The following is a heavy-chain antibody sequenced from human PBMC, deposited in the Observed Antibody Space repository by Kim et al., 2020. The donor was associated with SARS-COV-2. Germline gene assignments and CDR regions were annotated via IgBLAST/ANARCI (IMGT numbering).Heavy chain of an antibody. D-gene: IGHD3-10*01. CDR2: INHSGST. Sequence: SETLSLTCAVYGGSFSGYYWSWIRQPPGKGLEWIGEINHSGSTNYNPSLKSRVTISVDTSKNQFSLKLSSVTAADTAVYYCAREGVLLWFGELRRMAFRNGRPGWFDPWGQGTLVTVSS. J-gene: IGHJ5*02. CDR1: GGSFSGYY. V-gene: IGHV4-34*01. CDR3: AREGVLLWFGELRRMAFRNGRPGWFDP.